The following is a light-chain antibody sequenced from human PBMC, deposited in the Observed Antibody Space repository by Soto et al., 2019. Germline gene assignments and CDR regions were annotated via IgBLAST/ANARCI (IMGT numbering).Light chain of an antibody. CDR3: QQYGAPPLT. J-gene: IGKJ3*01. CDR1: QSVSST. CDR2: GAS. V-gene: IGKV3-15*01. Sequence: EIVMTQSPATLSVSPGARATLSCRASQSVSSTLAWYQQKPGQAPRLLIYGASTRATGIPARFSGSGSGTDFALTISRLEPEDFAVYYCQQYGAPPLTFGPGTKVD.